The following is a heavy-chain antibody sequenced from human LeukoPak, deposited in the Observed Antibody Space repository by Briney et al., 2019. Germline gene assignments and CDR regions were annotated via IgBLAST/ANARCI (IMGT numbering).Heavy chain of an antibody. CDR3: ARGPHYYGSGSYQLDAFDI. J-gene: IGHJ3*02. D-gene: IGHD3-10*01. Sequence: ASVKVSCKSSGYTFNGYYMHWVRQAPGQGLEWMGWINPNSGGTNYAQKFQGRVTMTRDTSISTAYMELSRLRSDDTAVYYCARGPHYYGSGSYQLDAFDIWGQGTMVTVSS. CDR2: INPNSGGT. CDR1: GYTFNGYY. V-gene: IGHV1-2*02.